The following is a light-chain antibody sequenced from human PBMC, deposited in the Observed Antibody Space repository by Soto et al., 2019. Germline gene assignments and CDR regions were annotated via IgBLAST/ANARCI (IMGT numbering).Light chain of an antibody. CDR1: QGISNY. Sequence: DIQMTQSPSSLSASVGDRVTITCRASQGISNYLAWYQQQPGKVPKLLIYVASTLQSGVPSRFSGSGSGTXXXLTISSLQPEDVATYYCQKYNSAPWTFGQGTKVEIK. V-gene: IGKV1-27*01. CDR2: VAS. J-gene: IGKJ1*01. CDR3: QKYNSAPWT.